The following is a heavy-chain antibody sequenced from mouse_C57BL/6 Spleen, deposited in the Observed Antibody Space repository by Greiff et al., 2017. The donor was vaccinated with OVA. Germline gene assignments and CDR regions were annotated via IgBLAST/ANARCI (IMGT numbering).Heavy chain of an antibody. CDR2: ISSGGSYT. V-gene: IGHV5-6*02. Sequence: EVKLVESGGDLVKPGGSLKLSCAASGFTFSSYGLSWVRQTPDKRLEWVATISSGGSYTYYPDSVKGRFTISRDNAKNTLYLQMSSLKSEDTAMYYCAVGGMITTEGGYYFDYWGQGTTLTVSS. CDR3: AVGGMITTEGGYYFDY. D-gene: IGHD2-4*01. J-gene: IGHJ2*01. CDR1: GFTFSSYG.